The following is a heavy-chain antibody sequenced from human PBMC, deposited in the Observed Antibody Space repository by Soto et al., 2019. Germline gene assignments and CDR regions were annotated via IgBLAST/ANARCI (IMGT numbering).Heavy chain of an antibody. J-gene: IGHJ4*02. CDR2: ISYDGSNK. V-gene: IGHV3-30*03. CDR1: GFTFSSYG. Sequence: QVQLVESGGGVVQPGRSLRLSCAASGFTFSSYGMHWVRQAPGKGLEWVAVISYDGSNKYYADSVKGRFTISRDNSKNTLYLQMNSLRAEDTAVYYCAIVRPLRTLIQDFDYWGQGTLVTVSS. CDR3: AIVRPLRTLIQDFDY. D-gene: IGHD3-16*01.